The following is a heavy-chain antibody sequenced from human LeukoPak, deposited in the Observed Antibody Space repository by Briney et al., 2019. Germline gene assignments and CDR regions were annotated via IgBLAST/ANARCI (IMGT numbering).Heavy chain of an antibody. CDR2: INPNSGGT. CDR1: GYTFTGYY. Sequence: ASVKVSCKTSGYTFTGYYMHWVRQAPGQGLEWMGWINPNSGGTNYAQKFQGRVTMTRDTSISTAYMELSRLRSDDTAVYYCARADYGDYATIQHWGQGTLVTVSS. V-gene: IGHV1-2*02. CDR3: ARADYGDYATIQH. D-gene: IGHD4-17*01. J-gene: IGHJ1*01.